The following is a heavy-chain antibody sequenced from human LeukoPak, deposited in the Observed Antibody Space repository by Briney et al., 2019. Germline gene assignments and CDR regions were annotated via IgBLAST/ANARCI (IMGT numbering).Heavy chain of an antibody. V-gene: IGHV4-38-2*02. D-gene: IGHD3-10*01. CDR2: FYHSGIT. Sequence: SETLSLTCTVSGYSISSGYFWGWIRQPPGKGLEWIGSFYHSGITYYNPSLKSRVTISVDTSKNQFSLKLNSVTAADTAVFYCAANSADYNTLGSSYKVWGQGTLVTVSS. CDR1: GYSISSGYF. CDR3: AANSADYNTLGSSYKV. J-gene: IGHJ4*02.